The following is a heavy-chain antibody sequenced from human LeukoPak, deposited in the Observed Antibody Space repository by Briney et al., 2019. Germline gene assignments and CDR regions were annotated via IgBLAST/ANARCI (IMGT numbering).Heavy chain of an antibody. Sequence: GASVKVSCKASGGTFSSYAISWVRQAPGQGLEWMGGIIPIFGTANYAQKFQGRVTITADESTSTAYMELSSLRSDDTAVYFCARNAQKEYYDGARSFFDPWGQGTLVTVSS. CDR2: IIPIFGTA. CDR1: GGTFSSYA. D-gene: IGHD3-16*01. V-gene: IGHV1-69*13. CDR3: ARNAQKEYYDGARSFFDP. J-gene: IGHJ5*02.